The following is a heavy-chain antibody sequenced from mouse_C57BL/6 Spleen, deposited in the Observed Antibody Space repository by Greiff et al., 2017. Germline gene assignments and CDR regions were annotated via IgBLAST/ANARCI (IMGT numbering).Heavy chain of an antibody. Sequence: VQLQQPGAELVMPGASVKLSCKASGYTFTSYWMHWVKQRPGQGLEWIGEIDPSDSYTNYNQKFKGKSTLTVDKSSSTAYMQLSSLTSEDSAVYYCARKGVYYDGSSFDDWGQGTTLTVSS. J-gene: IGHJ2*01. V-gene: IGHV1-69*01. D-gene: IGHD1-1*01. CDR1: GYTFTSYW. CDR3: ARKGVYYDGSSFDD. CDR2: IDPSDSYT.